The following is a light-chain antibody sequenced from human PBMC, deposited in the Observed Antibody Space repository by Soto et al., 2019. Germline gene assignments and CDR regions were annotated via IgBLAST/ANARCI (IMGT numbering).Light chain of an antibody. V-gene: IGLV1-40*01. CDR1: SSNIGAGYD. CDR3: HSYDRSLSGSV. Sequence: QSVLTQPPSVSGAPGQRVTISCSGGSSNIGAGYDVHWYQQLPETPPKLLIYGNNIRPSGVPDQFSGSKSGTSASLAITGLQAEDEADYYCHSYDRSLSGSVFGGGTKLTVL. CDR2: GNN. J-gene: IGLJ3*02.